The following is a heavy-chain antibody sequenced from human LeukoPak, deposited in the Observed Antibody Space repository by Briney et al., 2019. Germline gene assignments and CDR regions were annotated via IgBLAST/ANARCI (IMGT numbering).Heavy chain of an antibody. CDR2: INHSRNT. CDR1: GGSFSGYY. V-gene: IGHV4-34*01. D-gene: IGHD3-22*01. Sequence: SETLSLTCAVYGGSFSGYYWNWIRQPPGKGLEWIGEINHSRNTNYNPSLKSRVTMSVDTSKNQFSLRLSSVTAADTAVYYCASDHNYDSSGYFLYYWGQGTLVTVSS. J-gene: IGHJ4*02. CDR3: ASDHNYDSSGYFLYY.